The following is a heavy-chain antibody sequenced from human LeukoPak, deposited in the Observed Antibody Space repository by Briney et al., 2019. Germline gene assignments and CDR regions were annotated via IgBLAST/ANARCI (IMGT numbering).Heavy chain of an antibody. CDR3: ARESTVDTAIGYYFDY. CDR2: ISYDGSNK. CDR1: GFTFSSYA. J-gene: IGHJ4*02. D-gene: IGHD5-18*01. Sequence: GGSLRLSCAASGFTFSSYAMHWVRQAPGKGLEWVAVISYDGSNKYYADSVKGRFTISRDNSKDTLYPQMNSLRAEDTAVYYCARESTVDTAIGYYFDYWGQGTLVTVSS. V-gene: IGHV3-30-3*01.